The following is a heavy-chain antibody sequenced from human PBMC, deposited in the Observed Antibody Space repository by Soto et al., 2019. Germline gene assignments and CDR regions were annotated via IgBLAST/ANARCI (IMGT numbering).Heavy chain of an antibody. D-gene: IGHD3-16*01. CDR1: GFAFSNLW. J-gene: IGHJ4*02. CDR3: ALDYGD. V-gene: IGHV3-7*01. Sequence: EVQLVESGGGLVQAGGSLRLSCAASGFAFSNLWMGWVRQSPARGLEWVANINQDGTVKVYLDSLKGRFTVSRDNAKNLLYLQMNSLRAEDTALYYCALDYGDWGRGTLVTVSS. CDR2: INQDGTVK.